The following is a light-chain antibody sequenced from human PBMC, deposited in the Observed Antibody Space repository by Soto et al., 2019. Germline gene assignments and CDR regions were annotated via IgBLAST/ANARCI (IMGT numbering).Light chain of an antibody. CDR1: QSINNW. V-gene: IGKV1-5*01. CDR2: DAS. J-gene: IGKJ1*01. CDR3: QQYNSYSWT. Sequence: DIQMTQSPSTLSASVGDRVTITCRASQSINNWLAWYQQRPGKAPKLLIYDASSLQRGVPSRFSGSGSGTEFTLTISSLQPDDFATFYCQQYNSYSWTFGQGTKVEIK.